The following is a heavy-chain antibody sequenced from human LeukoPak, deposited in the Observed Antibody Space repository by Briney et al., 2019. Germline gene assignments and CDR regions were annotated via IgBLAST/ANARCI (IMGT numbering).Heavy chain of an antibody. V-gene: IGHV3-7*01. CDR2: INQDGSEK. CDR1: GFTVSSNS. J-gene: IGHJ4*02. CDR3: ARDFLRLCDY. Sequence: GGSLRLSCTVSGFTVSSNSMSWVRQAPGKGLEWVANINQDGSEKYYVDSVKGRFTISRDNAKNSLYLQMNSLRAEDTAVYYCARDFLRLCDYWGQGTLVTVSS. D-gene: IGHD3-16*01.